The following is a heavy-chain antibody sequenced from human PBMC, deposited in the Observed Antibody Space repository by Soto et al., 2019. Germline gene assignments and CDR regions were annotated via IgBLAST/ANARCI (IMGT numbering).Heavy chain of an antibody. CDR2: ISYDGSNK. CDR3: ARVLLWFGPFDY. V-gene: IGHV3-30-3*01. D-gene: IGHD3-10*01. CDR1: GFTFRSYA. J-gene: IGHJ4*02. Sequence: GGSLRLSCAASGFTFRSYARHWVRQAPGKGLEWVAVISYDGSNKYYADSVKGRFTISRDNSKNTLYLQMNSLRAEDTAVYYCARVLLWFGPFDYWGQGTLVTVSS.